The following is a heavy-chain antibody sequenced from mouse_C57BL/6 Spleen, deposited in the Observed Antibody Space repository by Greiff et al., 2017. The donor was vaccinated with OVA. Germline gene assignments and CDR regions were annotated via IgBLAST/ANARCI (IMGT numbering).Heavy chain of an antibody. CDR3: AREREDYYGSSYRYFDV. Sequence: EVQLVESGGGLVKPGGSLKLSCAASGFTFSSYAMSWVRQTPEQRLEWVATISDGGSYTYYPDNVKDRFTISRDNAKNNLYLQMSHLKSEDTAMYYCAREREDYYGSSYRYFDVWGTGTTVTVSS. V-gene: IGHV5-4*01. CDR1: GFTFSSYA. D-gene: IGHD1-1*01. CDR2: ISDGGSYT. J-gene: IGHJ1*03.